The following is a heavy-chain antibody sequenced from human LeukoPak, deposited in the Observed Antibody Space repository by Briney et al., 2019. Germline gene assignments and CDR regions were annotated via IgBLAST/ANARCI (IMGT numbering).Heavy chain of an antibody. CDR3: ARQCGRPFDY. J-gene: IGHJ4*02. CDR1: GFSFSSNW. Sequence: GESLKISCKGSGFSFSSNWIGWVRQMPGKGLEWMGIIYPGDSDTIYSPSFQGQVTISADKSISTAYLQWSSLRASDTAMYYCARQCGRPFDYWGQGTLVTVSS. V-gene: IGHV5-51*01. CDR2: IYPGDSDT.